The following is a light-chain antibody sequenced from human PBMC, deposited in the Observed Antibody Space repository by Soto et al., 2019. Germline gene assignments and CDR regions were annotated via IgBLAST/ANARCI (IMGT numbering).Light chain of an antibody. J-gene: IGLJ1*01. CDR1: SSDVGGYNY. CDR3: CSYAGSYTSYV. V-gene: IGLV2-11*01. CDR2: DVS. Sequence: QSALTQPRSVSGSPGQSVTISCTGTSSDVGGYNYVSWYQQHPGKAPKLMIYDVSKRPSGVPDRFSDSKSGNTASLTISGLQTEDEVDYYCCSYAGSYTSYVFGTGTKLTVL.